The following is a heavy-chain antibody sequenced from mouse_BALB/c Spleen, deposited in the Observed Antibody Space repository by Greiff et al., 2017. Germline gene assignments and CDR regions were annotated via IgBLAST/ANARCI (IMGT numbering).Heavy chain of an antibody. J-gene: IGHJ4*01. CDR2: INPSTGYT. CDR3: ARSGSGPLYYYAMDY. Sequence: QVQLQQSGAELAKPGASVKMSCKASGYTFTSYWMHWVKQRPGQGLEWIGYINPSTGYTEYNQKFKDKATLTADKSSSTAYMQLSSLTSEDFAVYYSARSGSGPLYYYAMDYWGQGTSVTVAS. V-gene: IGHV1-7*01. D-gene: IGHD3-1*01. CDR1: GYTFTSYW.